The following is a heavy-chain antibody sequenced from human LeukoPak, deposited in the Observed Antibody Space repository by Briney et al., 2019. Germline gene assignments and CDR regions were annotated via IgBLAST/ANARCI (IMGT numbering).Heavy chain of an antibody. CDR1: GGSISSSSYY. J-gene: IGHJ6*03. Sequence: SETLSLTCTVSGGSISSSSYYWGWIRQPPGKGLEWIGSIYYSGSTYYNPSLKSRVTISVDTSKNQFSLKLSSVTAADTAVYYCAELVSSIAALARYYYYMDVWGKGTTVTVSS. CDR2: IYYSGST. CDR3: AELVSSIAALARYYYYMDV. D-gene: IGHD6-6*01. V-gene: IGHV4-39*01.